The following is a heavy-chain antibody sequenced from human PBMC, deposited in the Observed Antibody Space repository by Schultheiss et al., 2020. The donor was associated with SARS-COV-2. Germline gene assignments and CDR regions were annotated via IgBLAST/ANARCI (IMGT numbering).Heavy chain of an antibody. CDR1: GGSISSYY. D-gene: IGHD3-3*01. J-gene: IGHJ6*03. V-gene: IGHV4-34*01. CDR2: INHSGST. CDR3: AREHDFWSGYSYYYMDV. Sequence: SETLSLTCTVSGGSISSYYWSWIRQPPGKGLEWIGEINHSGSTNYNPSLKSRVTISVDTSKNQFSLKLSSVTAADTAVYYCAREHDFWSGYSYYYMDVWGKGTTVTVSS.